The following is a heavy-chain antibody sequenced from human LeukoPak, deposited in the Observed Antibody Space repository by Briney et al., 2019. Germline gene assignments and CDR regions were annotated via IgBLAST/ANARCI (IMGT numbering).Heavy chain of an antibody. Sequence: GGSLRLSCAASGFTFSSYWMTWVRQAPGKGLEWVAVISYDGSNKYYADSVKGRFTISRDNSKNTLYLQMNSLRAEDTAVYYCARGRFDYWGQGTLVTVSS. J-gene: IGHJ4*02. V-gene: IGHV3-30*03. CDR2: ISYDGSNK. CDR3: ARGRFDY. CDR1: GFTFSSYW.